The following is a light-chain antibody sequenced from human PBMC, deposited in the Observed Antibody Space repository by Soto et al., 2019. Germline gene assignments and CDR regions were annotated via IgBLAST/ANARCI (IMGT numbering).Light chain of an antibody. CDR2: QDS. V-gene: IGLV3-1*01. J-gene: IGLJ1*01. Sequence: SYELAQPPSVCVYPGQTASITCNGDQWGHKYACWYQQKPGQSPVLVIYQDSKRPSGIPERFSGSNSGNTATLTISGTQAMDEADYYCQAWDSSTVVFGTGTKVTVL. CDR3: QAWDSSTVV. CDR1: QWGHKY.